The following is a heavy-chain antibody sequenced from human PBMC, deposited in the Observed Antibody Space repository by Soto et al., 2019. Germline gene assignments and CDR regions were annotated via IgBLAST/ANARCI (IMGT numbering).Heavy chain of an antibody. CDR3: VRLEGLATISYYFDF. J-gene: IGHJ4*02. CDR1: DDSINSDKYY. CDR2: IYYRGNA. Sequence: QLQLQESGPGLVKPSETLSLTCSVSDDSINSDKYYWGWIRQPPGKGLEWIGSIYYRGNAYYNPSLQTGVTISLDKSKSQFSLKLNSVTASDSAVYFCVRLEGLATISYYFDFWGPGALVTVSS. V-gene: IGHV4-39*01. D-gene: IGHD3-9*01.